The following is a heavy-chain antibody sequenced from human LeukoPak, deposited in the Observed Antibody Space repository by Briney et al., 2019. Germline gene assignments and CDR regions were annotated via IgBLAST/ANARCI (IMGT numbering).Heavy chain of an antibody. CDR2: ISTSGGDT. CDR1: GFTFSSYA. CDR3: ARWLQRPIDF. D-gene: IGHD5-24*01. J-gene: IGHJ4*02. V-gene: IGHV3-23*01. Sequence: GGSLRLSCAASGFTFSSYAMSWVRQAPGKGLEWVSAISTSGGDTYYAVSVKGRFTISRDNSKNTLYLQMNSLRAEDTAVYYCARWLQRPIDFWGQGTLVTVSS.